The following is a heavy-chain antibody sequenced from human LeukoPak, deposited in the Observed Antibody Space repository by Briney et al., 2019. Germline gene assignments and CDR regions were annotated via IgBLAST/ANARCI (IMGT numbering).Heavy chain of an antibody. J-gene: IGHJ1*01. CDR2: IYRSSGTM. CDR3: ARVGYYDSSGYYAYLQH. CDR1: GFTFSSYS. D-gene: IGHD3-22*01. V-gene: IGHV3-48*01. Sequence: QPGGSLRLSCAASGFTFSSYSMNWVRQAPGKGLEWVSYIYRSSGTMYYADSVKGRFTISRDNAKNSLYLQMNSLRAEDTAVYYCARVGYYDSSGYYAYLQHWGQGTLVTVSS.